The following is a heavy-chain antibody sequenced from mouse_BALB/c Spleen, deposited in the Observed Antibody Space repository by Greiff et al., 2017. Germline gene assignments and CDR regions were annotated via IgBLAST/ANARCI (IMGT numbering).Heavy chain of an antibody. CDR3: ARGDGCYVDY. J-gene: IGHJ2*01. V-gene: IGHV3-6*01. D-gene: IGHD2-3*01. CDR2: ISYDGSN. Sequence: EVKLLESGPGLVKPSQSLSLTCSVSGYSFTSGYFWYWIRQFPGNKLVWMGNISYDGSNNYNPSLKNRISITRDTSKNQFFLKLNSVTTEDTATDCCARGDGCYVDYWGQGTTLTVSS. CDR1: GYSFTSGYF.